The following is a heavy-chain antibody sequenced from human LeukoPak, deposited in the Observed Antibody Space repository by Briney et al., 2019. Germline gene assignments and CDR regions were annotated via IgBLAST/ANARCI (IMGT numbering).Heavy chain of an antibody. V-gene: IGHV3-23*01. J-gene: IGHJ4*02. CDR3: AKRASGSGTSLYYFDY. CDR2: ISNSAGST. CDR1: GFTFSSYS. Sequence: GGSLRHSCAASGFTFSSYSMSWVRQAPGKGLEWVSVISNSAGSTFYADSVKGRFTISRDNSKNTLYLQMNSLRAEDTAVYYCAKRASGSGTSLYYFDYWGQGTLLTVSS. D-gene: IGHD3-10*01.